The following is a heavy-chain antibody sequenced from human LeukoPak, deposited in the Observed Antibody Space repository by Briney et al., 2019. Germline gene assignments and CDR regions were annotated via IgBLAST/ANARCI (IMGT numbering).Heavy chain of an antibody. CDR2: INHSGST. Sequence: SGTLSLTCAVYGGSFSGYYWSWIRQPPGKGLEWIGEINHSGSTNYNPSLKSRVTISVDTSKNQFSLKLSSVTAADTAVYYCARGRCSGGSCYWHYYYMDVWGKGTTVTVSS. J-gene: IGHJ6*03. D-gene: IGHD2-15*01. CDR3: ARGRCSGGSCYWHYYYMDV. V-gene: IGHV4-34*01. CDR1: GGSFSGYY.